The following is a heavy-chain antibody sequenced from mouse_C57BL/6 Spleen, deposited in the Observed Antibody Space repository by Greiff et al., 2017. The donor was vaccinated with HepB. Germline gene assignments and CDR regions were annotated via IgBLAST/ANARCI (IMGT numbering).Heavy chain of an antibody. J-gene: IGHJ4*01. CDR1: GFTFSDYG. D-gene: IGHD1-1*02. CDR3: ARWVGYAMDY. CDR2: ISSGSSTI. V-gene: IGHV5-17*01. Sequence: EVQGVESGGGLVKPGGSLKLSCAASGFTFSDYGMHWVRQAPEKGLEWVAYISSGSSTIYYADTVQGRFTISRDNAKNTLFLQMTSLRSEDTAMYYCARWVGYAMDYWGQGTSVTVSS.